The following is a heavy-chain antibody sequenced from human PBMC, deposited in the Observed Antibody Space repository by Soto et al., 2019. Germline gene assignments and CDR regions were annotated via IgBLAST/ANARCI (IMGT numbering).Heavy chain of an antibody. CDR1: GGSISSSNW. Sequence: ASETLSLTCAVSGGSISSSNWWSWVRQPPGKGLEWIGEIYHSGSTNYNPSLKSRVTISVDKSKNQFSLKLSSVTAADTAVYYCARSRDYGDYFDYWGQGTLVTSPQ. J-gene: IGHJ4*02. CDR2: IYHSGST. V-gene: IGHV4-4*02. CDR3: ARSRDYGDYFDY. D-gene: IGHD4-17*01.